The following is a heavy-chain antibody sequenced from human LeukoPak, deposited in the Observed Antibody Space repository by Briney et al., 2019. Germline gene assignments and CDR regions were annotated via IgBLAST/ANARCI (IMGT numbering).Heavy chain of an antibody. J-gene: IGHJ4*02. D-gene: IGHD2-21*02. CDR1: GFTFSSYG. CDR2: IWYDGSNK. Sequence: PGRSLRLSCAASGFTFSSYGMHWVRQAPGKGLEWVAVIWYDGSNKYYADSVKGRFTISRDNSKNTLYLQMNSLRAEDTAVYYCARAGEKVVTAILPFDYWGQGTLVTVSS. CDR3: ARAGEKVVTAILPFDY. V-gene: IGHV3-33*01.